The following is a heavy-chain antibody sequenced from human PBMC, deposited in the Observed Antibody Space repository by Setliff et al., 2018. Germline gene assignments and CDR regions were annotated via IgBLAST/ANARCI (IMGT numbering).Heavy chain of an antibody. J-gene: IGHJ4*02. Sequence: NPSETLSLTCSVSGGSISSGSYYWGWIRQSPGKGLEWIGSMYYSGSTYYNPSLKGRVTLSVDTTKNQFSLKLTSTTAADTAVYFCARHLLVQGTYHFDYWGQGSPVTVSS. V-gene: IGHV4-39*01. CDR2: MYYSGST. CDR1: GGSISSGSYY. D-gene: IGHD3-10*01. CDR3: ARHLLVQGTYHFDY.